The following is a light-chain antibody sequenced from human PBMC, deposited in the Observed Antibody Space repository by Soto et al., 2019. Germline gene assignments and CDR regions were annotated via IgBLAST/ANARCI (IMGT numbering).Light chain of an antibody. CDR3: QQYGRSPTT. J-gene: IGKJ1*01. Sequence: VMTQSPATLSVTQGERATLSCRASQGVSSNLAWYQQKPGQAPRLLIYGASNRATGIPDRFSGSGSGADFTLTISRLEPEDFAVYYCQQYGRSPTTFGQGTKV. CDR2: GAS. CDR1: QGVSSN. V-gene: IGKV3-20*01.